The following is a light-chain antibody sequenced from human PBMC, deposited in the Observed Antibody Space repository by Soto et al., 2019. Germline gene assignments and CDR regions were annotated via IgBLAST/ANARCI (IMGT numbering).Light chain of an antibody. CDR2: AAS. CDR1: QSISSY. V-gene: IGKV1-39*01. J-gene: IGKJ4*01. Sequence: DIHMTQSPSSLSAPLGDRVTITFRASQSISSYLNWYQQKPGKAPKLLIYAASSLQSGVPSRFSGSGSGTDFTLTISSLQPEEFATYYCQQSYSTPLTFGGGTKV. CDR3: QQSYSTPLT.